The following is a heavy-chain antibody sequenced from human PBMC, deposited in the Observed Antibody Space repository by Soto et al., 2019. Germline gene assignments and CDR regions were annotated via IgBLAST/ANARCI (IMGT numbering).Heavy chain of an antibody. CDR3: AKDHSRYSNDYFDY. V-gene: IGHV3-30*18. CDR1: GFTFSSYG. D-gene: IGHD2-15*01. CDR2: ISYDGSNK. J-gene: IGHJ4*02. Sequence: SGGSLRLSCAASGFTFSSYGMHWVRQAPGKGLEWVAVISYDGSNKYYADSVKGRFTISRDNSKNTLYLQMNSLRAEDTAVYYCAKDHSRYSNDYFDYWGQGTLVTVSS.